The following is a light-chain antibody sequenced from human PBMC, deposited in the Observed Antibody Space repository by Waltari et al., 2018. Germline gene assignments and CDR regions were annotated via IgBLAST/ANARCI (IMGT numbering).Light chain of an antibody. V-gene: IGLV5-45*03. CDR2: YKAVSDK. CDR3: MIWNRGVWV. Sequence: QAVLTQPSSLSASPGASASLTCTLRTGVNVISYNLYWYQQKPGSPPQFLLRYKAVSDKQQGSGVPSRFSGSNDASATVVILLIAGLRSEDESDYYCMIWNRGVWVSGGGTQLTVL. CDR1: TGVNVISYN. J-gene: IGLJ3*02.